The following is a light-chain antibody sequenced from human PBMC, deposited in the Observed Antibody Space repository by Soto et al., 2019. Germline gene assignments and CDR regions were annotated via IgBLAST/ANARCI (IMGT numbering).Light chain of an antibody. J-gene: IGKJ4*02. CDR3: QQLVSYPQ. CDR2: AAS. CDR1: QVIGIY. V-gene: IGKV1-9*01. Sequence: DIPLTQSPSLLSASVGDRVTITCRASQVIGIYLAWYQQKPGKAPRLLISAASTLQSGVPSRFSGSGSGTEFTLTISSLQPEDFATYYCQQLVSYPQFGGGTKVEI.